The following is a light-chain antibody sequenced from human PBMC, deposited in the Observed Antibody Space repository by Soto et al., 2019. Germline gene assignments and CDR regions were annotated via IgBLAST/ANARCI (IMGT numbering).Light chain of an antibody. CDR1: QSIDSW. CDR2: QAS. J-gene: IGKJ1*01. Sequence: DFQMTQSPSTLSASVGDRVTITYRASQSIDSWLAWYQQKPGKAPKFLIYQASHLESGVPSRFSGSGSGTEFTLTISSLQPDDFATYYCQQYRSYPWTFGQGTKV. V-gene: IGKV1-5*03. CDR3: QQYRSYPWT.